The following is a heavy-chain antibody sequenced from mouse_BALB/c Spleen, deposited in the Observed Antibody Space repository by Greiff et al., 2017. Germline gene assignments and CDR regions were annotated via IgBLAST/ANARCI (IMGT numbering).Heavy chain of an antibody. CDR1: GFTFSSFG. CDR2: ISSGSSTI. Sequence: EVKLVESGGGLVQPGGSRKLSCAASGFTFSSFGMHWVRQAPEKGLEWVAYISSGSSTIYYADTVKGRFTIARDNPKNTLFLQMTSLRSEDTAMYYCARPGGYYAMDYWGQGTSVTVSS. CDR3: ARPGGYYAMDY. J-gene: IGHJ4*01. V-gene: IGHV5-17*02.